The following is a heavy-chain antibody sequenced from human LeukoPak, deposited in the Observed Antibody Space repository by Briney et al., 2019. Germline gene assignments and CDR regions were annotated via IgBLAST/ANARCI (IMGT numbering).Heavy chain of an antibody. Sequence: GGSLRLSCAASGFTFSSYWMTWVRQAPGKGLEWVANKKQDGSEKYYMDSVKGRFTISRDNAKNSLYLQMNSLRAEDAAVYYCARVRFGDYWGQGTLVTVSS. CDR1: GFTFSSYW. J-gene: IGHJ4*02. CDR2: KKQDGSEK. CDR3: ARVRFGDY. V-gene: IGHV3-7*01. D-gene: IGHD3-10*01.